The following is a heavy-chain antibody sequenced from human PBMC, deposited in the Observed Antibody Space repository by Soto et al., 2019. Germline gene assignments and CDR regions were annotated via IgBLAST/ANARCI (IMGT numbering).Heavy chain of an antibody. Sequence: SETLSLTCTVSGGSISSGDYYWSWIRQPPGKGLEWIGYIYYSGSTYYNPSLKSRVTISVDTSKNQFSLKLSSVTAADTAVYYCAREVGATAWFDPWGQGTLVTVSS. CDR2: IYYSGST. CDR1: GGSISSGDYY. D-gene: IGHD1-26*01. CDR3: AREVGATAWFDP. V-gene: IGHV4-30-4*01. J-gene: IGHJ5*02.